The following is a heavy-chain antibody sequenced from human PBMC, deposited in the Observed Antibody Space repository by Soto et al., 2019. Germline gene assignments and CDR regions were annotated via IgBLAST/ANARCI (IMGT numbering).Heavy chain of an antibody. V-gene: IGHV4-31*03. Sequence: KTSETLSLTCTVSGGSISSSGYSWNWIRQHPGKGLEWIGYIYYSGNTYYNPSLKSRLTISIDTSKNQFSLKLTSVTAADTAVYFCAREEALRLERWFDPWGQGTLVTVSS. CDR2: IYYSGNT. J-gene: IGHJ5*02. CDR3: AREEALRLERWFDP. D-gene: IGHD6-6*01. CDR1: GGSISSSGYS.